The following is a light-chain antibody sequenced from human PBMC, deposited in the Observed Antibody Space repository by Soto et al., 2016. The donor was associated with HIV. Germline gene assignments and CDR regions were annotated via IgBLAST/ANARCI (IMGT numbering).Light chain of an antibody. V-gene: IGKV1-NL1*01. Sequence: DIQLTQSPSFLSASVGDRVTITCRASQGISNSLAWYQQKPGKAPKVLVNAASNLESGVPSRFSGSGSGRDYTLTITSLQPEDFATYHCQQYYDTPYTFGQGTKLEIK. CDR1: QGISNS. CDR3: QQYYDTPYT. CDR2: AAS. J-gene: IGKJ2*01.